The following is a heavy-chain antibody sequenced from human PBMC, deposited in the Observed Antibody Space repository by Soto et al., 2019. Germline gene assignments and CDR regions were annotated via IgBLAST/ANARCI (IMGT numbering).Heavy chain of an antibody. CDR1: FYNRVV. J-gene: IGHJ6*01. V-gene: IGHV6-1*01. D-gene: IGHD5-12*01. CDR3: ARDPKCGYHCYYCGMDV. CDR2: TYYRSKWYN. Sequence: FYNRVVSVSLRKTTSRGLEWLGRTYYRSKWYNDYAVSVKSRITINPDTSKNQFSLQLNSVTPEDTAVYYCARDPKCGYHCYYCGMDVWGQGTTDIVFS.